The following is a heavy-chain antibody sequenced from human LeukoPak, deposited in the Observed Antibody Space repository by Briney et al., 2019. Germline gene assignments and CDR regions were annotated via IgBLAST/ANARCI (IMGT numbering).Heavy chain of an antibody. CDR1: GFTFSEYW. D-gene: IGHD5-12*01. Sequence: GGSLRLSCAASGFTFSEYWMTWVRQAPGKGLEWVANINPDGRDKYYVDSVEGRFTISRDNAKNSLYLQMNSLRAEDTAVYYCARVRKYSGYYSWYFDLWGRGTLVTVSS. CDR2: INPDGRDK. CDR3: ARVRKYSGYYSWYFDL. V-gene: IGHV3-7*01. J-gene: IGHJ2*01.